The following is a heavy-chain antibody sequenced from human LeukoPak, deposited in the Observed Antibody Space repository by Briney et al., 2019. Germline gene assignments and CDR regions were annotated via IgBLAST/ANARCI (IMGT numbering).Heavy chain of an antibody. Sequence: SVKVSCKASGGTFSSYAISWVRHAPGQALEWMGGIIPIFGTANYAQKFQGRVTITADESTSTAYMELSSLRSEDTAVYYCARYDLNWFDPWGQGTLVTVSS. J-gene: IGHJ5*02. CDR3: ARYDLNWFDP. CDR1: GGTFSSYA. D-gene: IGHD3-3*01. CDR2: IIPIFGTA. V-gene: IGHV1-69*13.